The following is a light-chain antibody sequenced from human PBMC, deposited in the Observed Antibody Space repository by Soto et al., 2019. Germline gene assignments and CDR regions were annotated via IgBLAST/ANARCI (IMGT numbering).Light chain of an antibody. CDR3: TAWDDSLNGPV. Sequence: QSVLTQPPSASGTPGQRVAISCSGSSSNIGSNTVNWYQQLPGTAPRVLIYSNIQRPAGVPARFSGSKSGTSASLAISGLQSEDEADYYCTAWDDSLNGPVFGRGTKLTVL. CDR1: SSNIGSNT. V-gene: IGLV1-44*01. J-gene: IGLJ2*01. CDR2: SNI.